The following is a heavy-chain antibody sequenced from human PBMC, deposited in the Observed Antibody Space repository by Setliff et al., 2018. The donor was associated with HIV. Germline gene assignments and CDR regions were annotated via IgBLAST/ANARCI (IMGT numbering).Heavy chain of an antibody. V-gene: IGHV3-21*05. J-gene: IGHJ3*02. CDR3: ASEHCSGGFSYFDAFDI. CDR2: ISASLSYI. CDR1: GFTFSSYE. D-gene: IGHD2-15*01. Sequence: PGGSLRLSCAASGFTFSSYEMNWVRQAPGKGLEWVSYISASLSYIRYVDSVKGRFTISRDNAKNALYLQMNSLRAEDTAVYYCASEHCSGGFSYFDAFDIWGQGTMVTVSS.